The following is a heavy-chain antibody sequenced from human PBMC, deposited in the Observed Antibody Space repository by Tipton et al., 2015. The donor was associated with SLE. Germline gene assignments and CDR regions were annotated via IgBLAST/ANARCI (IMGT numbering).Heavy chain of an antibody. J-gene: IGHJ4*02. CDR1: GGSISSGSYY. V-gene: IGHV4-61*02. D-gene: IGHD1-26*01. CDR2: IYTSGST. Sequence: TLSLTCTVSGGSISSGSYYWSWIRQPAGKGLEWIGRIYTSGSTNYNPSLKSRVTMSVDTSKNQFSLKLSSVTAADMAVYYCAREDQSVGATPYFDYWGQGTLVTVSS. CDR3: AREDQSVGATPYFDY.